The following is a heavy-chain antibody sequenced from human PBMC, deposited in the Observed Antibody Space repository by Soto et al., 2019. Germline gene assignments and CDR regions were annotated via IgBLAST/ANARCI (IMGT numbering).Heavy chain of an antibody. Sequence: SLRLSCAASGFTFSSYDMHWVRQAPGKGLEWVAVIWYDGSNKYYADSVKGRFTISRDNSKNTLYLQMNSLRAEDTAVYYCAREVGANTGIFDYWGQGTLVTVSS. V-gene: IGHV3-33*01. CDR2: IWYDGSNK. CDR3: AREVGANTGIFDY. D-gene: IGHD1-26*01. J-gene: IGHJ4*02. CDR1: GFTFSSYD.